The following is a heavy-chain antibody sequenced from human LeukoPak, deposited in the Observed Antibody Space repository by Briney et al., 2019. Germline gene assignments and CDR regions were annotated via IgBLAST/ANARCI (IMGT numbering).Heavy chain of an antibody. Sequence: GGSLRLSCAASGFPFSTYSMTWVRQAPGKGLEWVSYIKYSSSTIFYAASVRGRFTISRDNAKNSLFLQMNSLRDEDTAVYYCASAGSTTLTRWFDHWGQGSLVTVSS. D-gene: IGHD4-17*01. V-gene: IGHV3-48*02. CDR1: GFPFSTYS. CDR3: ASAGSTTLTRWFDH. CDR2: IKYSSSTI. J-gene: IGHJ5*02.